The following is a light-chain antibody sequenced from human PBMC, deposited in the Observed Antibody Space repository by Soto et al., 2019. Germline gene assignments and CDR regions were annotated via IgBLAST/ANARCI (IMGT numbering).Light chain of an antibody. CDR1: HNIERW. V-gene: IGKV1-5*01. Sequence: DIQMTQSPSTLPASVGDRVTITCRASHNIERWMAWYQQKPGKAPSLLIFDASTLHSGVPSRFSGSGSGTDFTLTISSLQPDDFATYYCQQFATSTTFGQGTKVDIK. CDR3: QQFATSTT. CDR2: DAS. J-gene: IGKJ1*01.